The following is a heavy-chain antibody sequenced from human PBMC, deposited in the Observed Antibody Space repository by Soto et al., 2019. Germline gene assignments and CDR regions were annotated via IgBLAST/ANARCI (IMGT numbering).Heavy chain of an antibody. CDR2: INHSGST. Sequence: SETLSLTCAVYGGSFSGYYWTWIRQPPGTGLEWIGEINHSGSTNYNPSLKSRVTISVDTSKNQFSLRLTSVSAADTAIYYCATLPPRIVVVVSPIPTWGQGTAVTVSS. CDR3: ATLPPRIVVVVSPIPT. D-gene: IGHD2-21*02. J-gene: IGHJ4*02. V-gene: IGHV4-34*01. CDR1: GGSFSGYY.